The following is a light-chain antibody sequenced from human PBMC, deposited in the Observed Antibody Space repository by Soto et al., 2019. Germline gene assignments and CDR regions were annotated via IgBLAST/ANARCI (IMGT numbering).Light chain of an antibody. CDR1: QSVSSN. CDR2: GAS. V-gene: IGKV3-15*01. J-gene: IGKJ5*01. CDR3: QQRSNWPPIT. Sequence: EIVMTQSPATLSVSPGERATLSCRASQSVSSNLAWYQQKPGQAPRLLIYGASTRATGIPARFSGSGSGTDFTLTISRLEPGDFAVYYCQQRSNWPPITFGQGTRLEI.